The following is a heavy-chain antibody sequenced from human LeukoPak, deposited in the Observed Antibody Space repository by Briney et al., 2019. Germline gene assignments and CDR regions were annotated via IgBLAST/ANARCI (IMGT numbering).Heavy chain of an antibody. CDR2: ISWNSGSI. Sequence: PGRSLRLSCAASGFTFDDYAMHWVRQAPGKGLEWVSGISWNSGSIGYADSVKGRFTISRDSAKNSLYLQMNSLRAEDTALYYCAKARGIAAQFDPWGQGTLVTVSS. J-gene: IGHJ5*02. CDR3: AKARGIAAQFDP. D-gene: IGHD6-13*01. V-gene: IGHV3-9*01. CDR1: GFTFDDYA.